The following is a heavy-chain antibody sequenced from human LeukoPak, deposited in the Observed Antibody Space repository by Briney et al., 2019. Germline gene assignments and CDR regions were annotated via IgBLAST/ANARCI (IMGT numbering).Heavy chain of an antibody. D-gene: IGHD4-17*01. Sequence: SQTLSLTCAISGVSVSSNSAAWDWVTPSPSRGLEWLVRTYYRSKWYNDYAISEKSRITINPDTTKNQFSLQLNSVTPDDTAVYYCARDGMTTVTTFYYNGMDVWGQGTTVTVSS. CDR2: TYYRSKWYN. V-gene: IGHV6-1*01. J-gene: IGHJ6*02. CDR1: GVSVSSNSAA. CDR3: ARDGMTTVTTFYYNGMDV.